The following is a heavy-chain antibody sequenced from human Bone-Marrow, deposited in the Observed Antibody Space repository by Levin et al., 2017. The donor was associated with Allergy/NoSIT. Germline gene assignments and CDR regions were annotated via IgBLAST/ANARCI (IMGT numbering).Heavy chain of an antibody. CDR3: ARAVYTAMVNYFDY. D-gene: IGHD5-18*01. Sequence: SETLSLTCTVSGGSISSSSYYWGWIRQPPGKGLEWIGSIFYSGNTYYNPSLKSRVAISVDTSKNQFSLKLNSVTAADTAVYYCARAVYTAMVNYFDYWGRGTLVTVSS. V-gene: IGHV4-39*01. CDR2: IFYSGNT. CDR1: GGSISSSSYY. J-gene: IGHJ4*02.